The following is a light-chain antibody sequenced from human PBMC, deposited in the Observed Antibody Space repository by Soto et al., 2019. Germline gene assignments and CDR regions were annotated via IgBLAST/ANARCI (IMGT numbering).Light chain of an antibody. CDR2: GAS. CDR3: QQYNNWPPT. J-gene: IGKJ1*01. CDR1: QSVSSN. Sequence: EVVMTQSPATLSVSPGERATLSCRASQSVSSNLAWYKQKPGQAPSLLIYGASTRATGIPARFSGSGSGTEFTLTISSLQSEDFAVYYCQQYNNWPPTFGQGTKVDIK. V-gene: IGKV3-15*01.